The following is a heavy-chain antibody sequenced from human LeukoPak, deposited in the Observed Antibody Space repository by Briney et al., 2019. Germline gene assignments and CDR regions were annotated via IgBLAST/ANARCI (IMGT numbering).Heavy chain of an antibody. J-gene: IGHJ4*02. V-gene: IGHV3-7*05. D-gene: IGHD5-18*01. CDR1: GFSFNNYW. CDR3: ARRSGYFY. CDR2: IKQDGSEK. Sequence: GGSLRLSCAASGFSFNNYWMSWVRQAPGKGLEWVASIKQDGSEKYYVDSVKGRFTISRDNAKNSLSLRMNSLRAEDTAVYYCARRSGYFYWGQGTLVTVSS.